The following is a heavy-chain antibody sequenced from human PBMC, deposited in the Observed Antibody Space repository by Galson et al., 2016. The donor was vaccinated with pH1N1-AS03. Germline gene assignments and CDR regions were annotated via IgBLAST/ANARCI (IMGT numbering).Heavy chain of an antibody. CDR2: IYHSGST. V-gene: IGHV4-39*07. D-gene: IGHD3-16*01. J-gene: IGHJ4*02. Sequence: SETLSLTCTVSGGYFRSSNYYWGWIRQAPGKGLEWIASIYHSGSTYHNPSLKSRVTIAVDTSKNQFSLKLNSVTAADTAFYYCARVGWGGDSWGQGTLVTVSS. CDR1: GGYFRSSNYY. CDR3: ARVGWGGDS.